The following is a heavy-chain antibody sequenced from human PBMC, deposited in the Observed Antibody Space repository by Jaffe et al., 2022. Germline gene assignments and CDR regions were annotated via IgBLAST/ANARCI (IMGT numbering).Heavy chain of an antibody. D-gene: IGHD2-15*01. Sequence: QVQLVQSGAEVKKPGASVKVSCKASGYTFTSYYMHWVRQAPGQGLEWMGIINPSGGSTSYAQKFQGRVTMTRDTSTSTVYMELSSLRSEDTAVYYCARDYVVVVAATSNYYFDYWGQGTLVTVSS. CDR1: GYTFTSYY. J-gene: IGHJ4*02. CDR2: INPSGGST. CDR3: ARDYVVVVAATSNYYFDY. V-gene: IGHV1-46*03.